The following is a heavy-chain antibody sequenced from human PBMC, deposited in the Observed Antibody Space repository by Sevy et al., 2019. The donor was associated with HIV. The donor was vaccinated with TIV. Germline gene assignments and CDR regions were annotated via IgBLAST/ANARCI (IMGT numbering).Heavy chain of an antibody. V-gene: IGHV3-7*01. CDR3: AREWAEGITGNDY. CDR1: GFTFSSYW. CDR2: IKQDGSEK. D-gene: IGHD1-20*01. Sequence: GGSLRLSCAASGFTFSSYWMSWVRQAPGKGLEWVANIKQDGSEKYYVDSVNGRFTISRDNAKNSLYLQMNSLRAEDTAVYYCAREWAEGITGNDYWGQGTLVTVSS. J-gene: IGHJ4*02.